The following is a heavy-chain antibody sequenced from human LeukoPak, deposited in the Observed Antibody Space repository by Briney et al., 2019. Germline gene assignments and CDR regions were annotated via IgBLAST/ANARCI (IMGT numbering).Heavy chain of an antibody. V-gene: IGHV4-61*01. D-gene: IGHD2-2*01. CDR3: ARAYCSSTSCSRGLEPFDY. CDR1: GGSISSGSYY. Sequence: PSQTLSLTCTVSGGSISSGSYYWSWIRQPPGKGLEWIGYIYYSGSTNYNPSLKSRVTISVDTSKNQFSLKLSSVTAADTAVYYCARAYCSSTSCSRGLEPFDYWGQGTLVTVSS. CDR2: IYYSGST. J-gene: IGHJ4*02.